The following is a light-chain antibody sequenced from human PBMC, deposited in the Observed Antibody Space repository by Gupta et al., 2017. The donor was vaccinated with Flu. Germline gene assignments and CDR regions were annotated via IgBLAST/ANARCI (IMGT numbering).Light chain of an antibody. Sequence: QSALTQHASVSGSPGQSSPISCPGTSDDVGAYNYVSWYQQHTGNAPQLLIYEVHKRPSGVSDRFSGSKSGSTASLTISGLQAEDEADYYCSSFRSTSSLYVFGTGTKVTVL. V-gene: IGLV2-14*03. CDR2: EVH. J-gene: IGLJ1*01. CDR3: SSFRSTSSLYV. CDR1: SDDVGAYNY.